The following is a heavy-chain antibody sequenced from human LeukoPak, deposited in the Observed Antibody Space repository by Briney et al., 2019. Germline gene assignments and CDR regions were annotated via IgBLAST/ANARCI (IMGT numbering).Heavy chain of an antibody. CDR2: ISYDGSNK. Sequence: GRSLRLSCAASGFTFSSYAMHWVRQAPGKGLEWVAVISYDGSNKYYADSVKGRFTISRDNSKNTLYLQMNSLRAEDTAVYYCARTEEEVTIFGVVIYYYYGMDVWGQGTTVTVSS. J-gene: IGHJ6*02. V-gene: IGHV3-30-3*01. CDR1: GFTFSSYA. CDR3: ARTEEEVTIFGVVIYYYYGMDV. D-gene: IGHD3-3*01.